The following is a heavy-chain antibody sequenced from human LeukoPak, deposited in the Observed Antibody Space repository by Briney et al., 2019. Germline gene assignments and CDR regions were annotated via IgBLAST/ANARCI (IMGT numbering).Heavy chain of an antibody. J-gene: IGHJ4*02. V-gene: IGHV3-30*02. CDR3: AKRSGINYGYFDS. D-gene: IGHD1-26*01. CDR2: IRYDGSNK. CDR1: GFTFSSYG. Sequence: PGGSLRLSCAASGFTFSSYGMHWVRQAPGKGLEWVAFIRYDGSNKYYADSVKGRFTISRDNSKNTLYLQMNSLRAEDTAVYYCAKRSGINYGYFDSWGQGAPVTVSS.